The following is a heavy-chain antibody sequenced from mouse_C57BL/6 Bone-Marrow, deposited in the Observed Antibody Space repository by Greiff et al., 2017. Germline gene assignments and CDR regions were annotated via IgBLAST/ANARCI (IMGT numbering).Heavy chain of an antibody. J-gene: IGHJ1*03. CDR3: ASGGTYWYFDV. CDR2: ISYDGSN. CDR1: GYSITSGYY. Sequence: VQLKESGPGLVKPSQSLSLTCSVTGYSITSGYYWNWIRQFPGNKLEWMGYISYDGSNNYNPSLKNRISITRDTSTNQFFLKLNSVTTEDTATYYCASGGTYWYFDVWGTGTTVTVSS. D-gene: IGHD3-3*01. V-gene: IGHV3-6*01.